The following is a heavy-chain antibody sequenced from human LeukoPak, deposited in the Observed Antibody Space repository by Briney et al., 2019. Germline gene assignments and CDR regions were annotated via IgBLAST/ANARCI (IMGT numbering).Heavy chain of an antibody. CDR3: ARRSGYEDAFDI. J-gene: IGHJ3*02. Sequence: PSETLSLTCTVSGGSISSSSYYWGWIRQPPGKGLEWIGSIYYSGSTYYNPSLKSRVTISVDTSKNQFSLKLSSVTAADTAVYYCARRSGYEDAFDIWGQGTMVTVS. CDR2: IYYSGST. V-gene: IGHV4-39*01. D-gene: IGHD6-13*01. CDR1: GGSISSSSYY.